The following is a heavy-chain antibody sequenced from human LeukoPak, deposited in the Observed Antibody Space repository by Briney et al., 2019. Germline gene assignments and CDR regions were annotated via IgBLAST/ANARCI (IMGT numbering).Heavy chain of an antibody. D-gene: IGHD3-3*01. CDR1: GYTFTSYG. V-gene: IGHV1-18*01. Sequence: ASVKVSCKASGYTFTSYGISWVRQAPGQGLEWMGWISAYNGNTNYAQKLQGRVTMTTDTSTSTAYMELRSLRSDDTAVYYCARGLDYDFWSGYYTARYWFDPWGQGTLVTVSS. J-gene: IGHJ5*02. CDR2: ISAYNGNT. CDR3: ARGLDYDFWSGYYTARYWFDP.